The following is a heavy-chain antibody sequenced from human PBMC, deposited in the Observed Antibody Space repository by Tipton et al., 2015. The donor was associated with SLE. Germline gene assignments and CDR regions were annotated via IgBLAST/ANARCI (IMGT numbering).Heavy chain of an antibody. CDR2: IYYGGST. V-gene: IGHV4-59*11. CDR1: GGSISSHY. J-gene: IGHJ5*02. D-gene: IGHD3-10*01. CDR3: ARDNYYGSGSSSRWFDP. Sequence: TLSLTCTVSGGSISSHYWSWIQQPPGKGLEWIGYIYYGGSTNYNPSLKSRVTISVDTSKNQFSLKLSSVTAADTAVYYCARDNYYGSGSSSRWFDPWGQGTLVTVSS.